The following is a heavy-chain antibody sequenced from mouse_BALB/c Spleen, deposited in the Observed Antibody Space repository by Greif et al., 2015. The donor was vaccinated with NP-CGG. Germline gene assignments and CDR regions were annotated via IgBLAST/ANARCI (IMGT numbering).Heavy chain of an antibody. D-gene: IGHD1-1*01. CDR3: ARETRRYYFDY. CDR2: ISNLAYSI. Sequence: EVKLMESGGGLVQPGGSRKLSCAASGFTFSDYGMAWVRQAPGKGPEWVAFISNLAYSIYYADTVTGRFTISRENAKNTLYLEMSSLRSEDTAMYYCARETRRYYFDYWGQGTTLTVSS. V-gene: IGHV5-15*02. J-gene: IGHJ2*01. CDR1: GFTFSDYG.